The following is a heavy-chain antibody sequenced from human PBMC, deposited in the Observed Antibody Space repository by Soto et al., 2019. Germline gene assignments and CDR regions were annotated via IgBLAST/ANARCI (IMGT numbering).Heavy chain of an antibody. Sequence: GGSLRLSCAASGFTFSVYGMSWVRQAPGRGLEWVSAVSGGGSTTYYADSVKGRFTISRDNSKNTLYLQMSSLRAEDTAVYYCAKVLGWGRFAERLSYFYTDVWGNGTTVIGSS. J-gene: IGHJ6*03. CDR1: GFTFSVYG. V-gene: IGHV3-23*01. D-gene: IGHD3-10*01. CDR2: VSGGGSTT. CDR3: AKVLGWGRFAERLSYFYTDV.